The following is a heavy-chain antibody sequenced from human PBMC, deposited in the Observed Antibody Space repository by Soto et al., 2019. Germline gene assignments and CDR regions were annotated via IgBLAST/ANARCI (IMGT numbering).Heavy chain of an antibody. CDR2: IYYSGST. V-gene: IGHV4-39*01. Sequence: PETLSLTCSVSGGSISSSLYFWGWIRQPPGKGLEWIGSIYYSGSTYYNPSLKSRVTVSVDTSKNQFSLKLGSVTSADTALSHCASHPSGFWSDPWGQRT. CDR1: GGSISSSLYF. J-gene: IGHJ5*02. D-gene: IGHD6-19*01. CDR3: ASHPSGFWSDP.